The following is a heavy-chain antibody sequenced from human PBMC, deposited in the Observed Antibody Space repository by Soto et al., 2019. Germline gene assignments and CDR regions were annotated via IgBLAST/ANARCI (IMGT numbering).Heavy chain of an antibody. V-gene: IGHV4-31*03. D-gene: IGHD3-10*01. CDR3: ARSGSGSYYPTTFDY. CDR2: IYYSGST. CDR1: GGSISSAGYN. J-gene: IGHJ4*02. Sequence: QVQLQESGPGLVKPSQTLSLTCTVSGGSISSAGYNWSWIRQHPGKGLEWIGYIYYSGSTYYNPSLKSRVTLSVDKSKNQFYLKLSSVTAADTAVYYCARSGSGSYYPTTFDYWGQGTLVTVSS.